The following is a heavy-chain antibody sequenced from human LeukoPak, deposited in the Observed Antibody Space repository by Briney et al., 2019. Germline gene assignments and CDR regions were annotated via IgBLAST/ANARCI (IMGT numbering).Heavy chain of an antibody. D-gene: IGHD3-22*01. J-gene: IGHJ3*02. CDR2: INPNSGVT. Sequence: ASVKVSCKASGYTFSGFYIHWVRQAPGQGLEWMGWINPNSGVTNYAQKLQGRVTITRDTSIDTAYMQLSRLRSDDTAVYYCAREMIAGYAFDIWGQGTMVTVSS. CDR1: GYTFSGFY. CDR3: AREMIAGYAFDI. V-gene: IGHV1-2*02.